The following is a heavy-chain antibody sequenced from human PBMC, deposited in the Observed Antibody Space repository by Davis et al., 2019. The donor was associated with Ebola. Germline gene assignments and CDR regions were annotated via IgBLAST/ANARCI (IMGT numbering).Heavy chain of an antibody. CDR3: ARYCSGGSCYRDY. D-gene: IGHD2-15*01. J-gene: IGHJ4*02. Sequence: GESLKISCAASGFTFDDYAMHWVRQAPGKGLEWVSLISGDGGSTYYADSVKGRFTISRDNAKNSLYLQMNSLRAEDTAVYYCARYCSGGSCYRDYWGQGTLVTVSS. V-gene: IGHV3-43*02. CDR1: GFTFDDYA. CDR2: ISGDGGST.